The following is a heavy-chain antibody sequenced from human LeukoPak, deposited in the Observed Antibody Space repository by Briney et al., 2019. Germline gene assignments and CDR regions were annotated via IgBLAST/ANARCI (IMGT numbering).Heavy chain of an antibody. CDR2: IIPIFGIA. CDR1: GGTFSSYA. J-gene: IGHJ5*02. D-gene: IGHD3-10*01. CDR3: ARDRRLQDGSGSDDRRFP. V-gene: IGHV1-69*17. Sequence: GASVKVSCKASGGTFSSYAISWVRQAPGQGLEWMGGIIPIFGIANYAQKFQGRVTITADKSTSTANMELSSLRSEDTAVYYCARDRRLQDGSGSDDRRFPWGQGALVTVSS.